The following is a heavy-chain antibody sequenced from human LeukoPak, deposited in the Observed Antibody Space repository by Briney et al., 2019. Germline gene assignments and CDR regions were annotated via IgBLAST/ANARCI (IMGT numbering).Heavy chain of an antibody. CDR3: LKDGSWGGYYLYFYMDV. CDR2: ISSNGGSA. Sequence: PGGSLRLSCAASGFTFSSYAMSWVRQAPGKGLEWVSAISSNGGSAYYADAVMGRFSISRDNSKNTLYIQMNSLRAEDKDVDYCLKDGSWGGYYLYFYMDVWGKGTTVTVSS. D-gene: IGHD3-16*01. CDR1: GFTFSSYA. V-gene: IGHV3-23*01. J-gene: IGHJ6*03.